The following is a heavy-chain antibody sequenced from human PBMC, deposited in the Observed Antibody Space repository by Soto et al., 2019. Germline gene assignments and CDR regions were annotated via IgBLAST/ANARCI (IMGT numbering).Heavy chain of an antibody. CDR3: ARRARGNWALDY. V-gene: IGHV5-51*01. CDR2: IYPGDSDT. J-gene: IGHJ4*02. CDR1: GYIFTNYW. Sequence: LGESLKISCNASGYIFTNYWIGWVRQMPGKGLEWMGIIYPGDSDTRYSPSFEGQVTISADKPITTAYLQWTSLKASDTAIYFCARRARGNWALDYWGQGTQVTVSS. D-gene: IGHD3-16*01.